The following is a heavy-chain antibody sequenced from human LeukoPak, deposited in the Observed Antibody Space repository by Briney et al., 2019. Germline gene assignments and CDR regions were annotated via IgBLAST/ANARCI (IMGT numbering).Heavy chain of an antibody. CDR1: GFTFSNYA. CDR2: ILGSGGST. Sequence: GGSLRLSCAASGFTFSNYAMSWARQAPGKGLEWVSAILGSGGSTYYADSVKGRFTVSRDNSKSTLYLQMNSLRAEDTALYYCAKWGDYDVLTGYYVPDYWGQGTLVTASS. J-gene: IGHJ4*02. V-gene: IGHV3-23*01. CDR3: AKWGDYDVLTGYYVPDY. D-gene: IGHD3-9*01.